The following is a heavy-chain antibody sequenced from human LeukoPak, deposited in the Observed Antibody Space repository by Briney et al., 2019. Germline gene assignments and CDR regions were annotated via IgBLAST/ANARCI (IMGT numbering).Heavy chain of an antibody. CDR1: GYTFTGYY. Sequence: ASVKVSCKASGYTFTGYYMHWVRQAPGQGLEWMGWINPNSGGTNYAQKFQGRVTMTRDTSISTAYMELSRLRSDDTAVYYCAVDYGGNSGSLDYWGQGTLVTVSS. J-gene: IGHJ4*02. V-gene: IGHV1-2*02. CDR2: INPNSGGT. D-gene: IGHD4-23*01. CDR3: AVDYGGNSGSLDY.